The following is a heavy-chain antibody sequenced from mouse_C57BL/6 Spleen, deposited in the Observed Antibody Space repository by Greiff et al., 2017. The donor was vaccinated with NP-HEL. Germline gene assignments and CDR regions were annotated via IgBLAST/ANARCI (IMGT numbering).Heavy chain of an antibody. J-gene: IGHJ2*01. D-gene: IGHD1-1*01. CDR3: AREDYYGSSGY. CDR1: GYAFSSSW. CDR2: IYPGDGDT. Sequence: QVQLQQSGPELVKPGASVKISCKASGYAFSSSWMNWVKQRPGKGLEWIGRIYPGDGDTNYNGKFKGKATLTADKSSSTAYMQLSSLTSEDSAVYFCAREDYYGSSGYWGQGTTLTVSS. V-gene: IGHV1-82*01.